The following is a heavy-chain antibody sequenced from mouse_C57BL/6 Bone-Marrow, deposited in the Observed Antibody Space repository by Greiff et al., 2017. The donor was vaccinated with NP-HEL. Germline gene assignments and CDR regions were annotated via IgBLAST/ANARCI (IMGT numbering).Heavy chain of an antibody. Sequence: VQGVESGPGLVAPSQSLSITCTVSGFSLTSYGVDWVRQSPGKGLEWLGVIWGVGSTNYNSALKSRLSISKDNSKSQVFLKMNSLQTDDTAMYYCASRITTVEGRYFDVWGTGTTVTVSS. CDR2: IWGVGST. D-gene: IGHD1-1*01. CDR3: ASRITTVEGRYFDV. V-gene: IGHV2-6*01. CDR1: GFSLTSYG. J-gene: IGHJ1*03.